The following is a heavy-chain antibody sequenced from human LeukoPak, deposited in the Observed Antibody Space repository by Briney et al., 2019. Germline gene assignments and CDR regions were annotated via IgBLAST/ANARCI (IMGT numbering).Heavy chain of an antibody. D-gene: IGHD6-13*01. V-gene: IGHV3-7*01. CDR2: IKQDGSEK. J-gene: IGHJ5*02. Sequence: GGSLRLSCAASGFTFSSYWMSWVRQAPGKGLEWVANIKQDGSEKYYVDSVKGRFTISRDNAKNSLYLQMNSLRAEDTAVYYCASGSLGIAAASWFDPWGQGTLVTVSS. CDR3: ASGSLGIAAASWFDP. CDR1: GFTFSSYW.